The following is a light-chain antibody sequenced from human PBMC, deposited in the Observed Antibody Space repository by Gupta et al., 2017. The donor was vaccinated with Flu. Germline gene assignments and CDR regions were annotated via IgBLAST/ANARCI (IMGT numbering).Light chain of an antibody. J-gene: IGKJ3*01. V-gene: IGKV6-21*01. CDR3: HQSSTPPQT. Sequence: EIVLTQSPDFQSVSPKEKVTITCRASQSIGTSLHWYQQKPGQSPKLLVKYASQSLSGVASRFSGSGSGTDFTLTINSLEAEDVATYYCHQSSTPPQTFGPGTTVDIK. CDR2: YAS. CDR1: QSIGTS.